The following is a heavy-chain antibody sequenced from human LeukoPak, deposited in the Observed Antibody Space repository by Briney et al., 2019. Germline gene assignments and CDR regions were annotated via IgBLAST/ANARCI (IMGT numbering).Heavy chain of an antibody. J-gene: IGHJ5*02. Sequence: SVKVSCKASGGTFSSYAISWVRQAPGQGLEWMGRIIPILGIANYAQKFQGRVTITADKSTSTAYMELSSLRSEDTAVYYCARADSSRSIFDPWGQGTLVTVSS. CDR3: ARADSSRSIFDP. D-gene: IGHD6-13*01. V-gene: IGHV1-69*04. CDR1: GGTFSSYA. CDR2: IIPILGIA.